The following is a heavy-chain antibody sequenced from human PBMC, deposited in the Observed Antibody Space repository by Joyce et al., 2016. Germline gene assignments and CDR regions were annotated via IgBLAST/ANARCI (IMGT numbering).Heavy chain of an antibody. Sequence: QVQLVESGGGVVQPGRSLRLSCAASGFTFSNYGMHWVRQDPGKGVEWVAVISYDGSNKYDVDSVKGRFTISRDNSKNTLYLQMNSLRPEDTAVYYCARALGWDSNSCHDYWGQGTLVTVSS. CDR2: ISYDGSNK. V-gene: IGHV3-30*03. J-gene: IGHJ4*02. CDR1: GFTFSNYG. CDR3: ARALGWDSNSCHDY. D-gene: IGHD6-13*01.